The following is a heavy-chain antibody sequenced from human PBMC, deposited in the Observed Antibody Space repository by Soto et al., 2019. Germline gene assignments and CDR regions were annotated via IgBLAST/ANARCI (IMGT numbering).Heavy chain of an antibody. D-gene: IGHD2-15*01. CDR1: GGSISSYY. CDR3: ARLSAGSRYYYYYGMDV. Sequence: SETLSLTCTVSGGSISSYYWSWIRQPPGKGLEWIGYIYYSGSTNYNPSLKSRVTISVDTSKNQFSLKLSSVTAADTAVYYCARLSAGSRYYYYYGMDVCGQGTTGTVSS. V-gene: IGHV4-59*01. CDR2: IYYSGST. J-gene: IGHJ6*02.